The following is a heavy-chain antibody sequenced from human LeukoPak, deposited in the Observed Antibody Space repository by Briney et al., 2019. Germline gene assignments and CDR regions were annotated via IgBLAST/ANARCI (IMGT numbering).Heavy chain of an antibody. CDR2: IYPGDSDT. CDR3: ARPYYYDSSGYYFGY. J-gene: IGHJ4*02. V-gene: IGHV5-51*01. D-gene: IGHD3-22*01. Sequence: GASLKISCKGSGYSFTSYWIGWVRPMPGKGLEWMGIIYPGDSDTRYSPSFQGQVTISADKSINTAYLQWSSLKASDTAVYYCARPYYYDSSGYYFGYWGQGTLVTVSS. CDR1: GYSFTSYW.